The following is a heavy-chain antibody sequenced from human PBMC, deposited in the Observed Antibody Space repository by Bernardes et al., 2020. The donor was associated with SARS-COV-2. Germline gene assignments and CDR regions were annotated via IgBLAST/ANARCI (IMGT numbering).Heavy chain of an antibody. CDR1: GYTFSGYF. Sequence: ASVKVSCKASGYTFSGYFIYWVRQAPGQGLEWMGRNNPKNGGTTYAQKFQGRVTMTSDTSVSTAYMELTRLKSDDTAIYYCARGGGGLPFWGQGTLVTVS. J-gene: IGHJ4*02. D-gene: IGHD3-10*01. CDR2: NNPKNGGT. CDR3: ARGGGGLPF. V-gene: IGHV1-2*06.